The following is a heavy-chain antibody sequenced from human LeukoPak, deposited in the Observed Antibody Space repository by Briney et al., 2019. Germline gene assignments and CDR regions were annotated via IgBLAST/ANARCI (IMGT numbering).Heavy chain of an antibody. J-gene: IGHJ2*01. CDR2: ISSSSSYI. D-gene: IGHD2-2*02. CDR3: ARGGAYCSSTSCYTRKYWYFDL. CDR1: GFTFSSYS. V-gene: IGHV3-21*01. Sequence: PGGSLRLSCAASGFTFSSYSMNWVRQAPGKGLEWVSSISSSSSYIYYADSVKGRFTISRDNAKNSLYLQMNSLRAEDTAVYYCARGGAYCSSTSCYTRKYWYFDLWGRGTLVTVSS.